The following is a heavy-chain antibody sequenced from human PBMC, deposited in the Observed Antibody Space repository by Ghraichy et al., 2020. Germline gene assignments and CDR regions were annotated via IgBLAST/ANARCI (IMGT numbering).Heavy chain of an antibody. V-gene: IGHV1-18*01. CDR2: ISADNGDT. Sequence: ASVKVSCKASGYTFIRYGISWVRQAPGQGLEWMGWISADNGDTNYAQKLQGRVTMTTDTSTSTAYMELRSLRSDDTAVYYCARDQDYYGSGSYYPQTFDYWGQGTLVTVSS. CDR1: GYTFIRYG. CDR3: ARDQDYYGSGSYYPQTFDY. D-gene: IGHD3-10*01. J-gene: IGHJ4*02.